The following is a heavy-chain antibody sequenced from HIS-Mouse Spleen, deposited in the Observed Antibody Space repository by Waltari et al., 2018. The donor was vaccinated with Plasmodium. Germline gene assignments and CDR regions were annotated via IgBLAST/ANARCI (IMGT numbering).Heavy chain of an antibody. Sequence: QVQLQESGPGLVKPSETLSLTCTVSGYSISSGYSWGWIRQPPGKGLEWIGSIYHSGGPDSNPSRKSRVTISEDTSKNPFSLKLSSVTAADTAVYYCARVDYGSGDYYYYYGMDVWGQGTTVTVSS. CDR3: ARVDYGSGDYYYYYGMDV. D-gene: IGHD3-10*01. J-gene: IGHJ6*02. V-gene: IGHV4-38-2*02. CDR1: GYSISSGYS. CDR2: IYHSGGP.